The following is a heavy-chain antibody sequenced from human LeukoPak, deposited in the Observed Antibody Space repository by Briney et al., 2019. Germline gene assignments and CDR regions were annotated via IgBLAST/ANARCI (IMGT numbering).Heavy chain of an antibody. Sequence: GGSLRLSCAASGFTFSSYSMNWVRQALGKGLEWVSSISSSSSYIYYADSVKGRFTISRDNAKNSLYLQMNSLRAEDTAVCYCARFGELSFDYWGQGTLVTVSS. CDR2: ISSSSSYI. V-gene: IGHV3-21*01. CDR1: GFTFSSYS. J-gene: IGHJ4*02. CDR3: ARFGELSFDY. D-gene: IGHD3-10*01.